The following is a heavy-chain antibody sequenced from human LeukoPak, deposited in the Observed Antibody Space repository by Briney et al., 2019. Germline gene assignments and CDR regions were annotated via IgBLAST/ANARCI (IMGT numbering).Heavy chain of an antibody. CDR2: IYYSGST. V-gene: IGHV4-39*01. D-gene: IGHD6-13*01. CDR1: GVSISSSSYY. Sequence: SETLSLTCTVSGVSISSSSYYWGWIRQPPGKGLEWIGSIYYSGSTYYNPSLKSRVTISVDTSKNQFSLKLSSVTAADTAVYYCARHGPGIAAYDAFDIWGQGTMVTVSS. J-gene: IGHJ3*02. CDR3: ARHGPGIAAYDAFDI.